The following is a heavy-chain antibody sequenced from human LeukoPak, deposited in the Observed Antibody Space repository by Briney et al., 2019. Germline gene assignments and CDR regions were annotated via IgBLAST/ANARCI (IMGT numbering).Heavy chain of an antibody. CDR1: GFTFSSYA. CDR2: ISGSGGST. CDR3: AKDRANDYSNYGGSYYFDY. V-gene: IGHV3-23*01. D-gene: IGHD4-11*01. Sequence: GGSLRLSCAASGFTFSSYAMSWVRQAPGKGLEWVSAISGSGGSTYYADSVKGRFTISRDNSKNTLYLQMNSLRAEDTAVYYCAKDRANDYSNYGGSYYFDYWGQGTLVTVSS. J-gene: IGHJ4*02.